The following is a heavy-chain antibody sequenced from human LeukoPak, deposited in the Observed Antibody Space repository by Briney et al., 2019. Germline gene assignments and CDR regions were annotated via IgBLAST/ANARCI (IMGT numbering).Heavy chain of an antibody. D-gene: IGHD6-19*01. Sequence: PSETLSLACTASGVSTSSHFCSWIRQPPGKGLEWIGNIYTGGTTNYNPSLKSGVTISIDTSKNQLSLHLASVTAADTAVYYCTQSTKWLAFDDWGRGTLVTVSS. CDR2: IYTGGTT. V-gene: IGHV4-59*11. CDR3: TQSTKWLAFDD. CDR1: GVSTSSHF. J-gene: IGHJ4*02.